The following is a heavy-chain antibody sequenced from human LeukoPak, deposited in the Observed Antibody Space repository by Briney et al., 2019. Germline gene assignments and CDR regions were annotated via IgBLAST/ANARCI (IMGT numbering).Heavy chain of an antibody. D-gene: IGHD1-26*01. Sequence: GGSLRLSCAASGFSFSGHWMHWARQLPGKGLVWVSRISPTGSTTSYADSVKGRFTVSRDNAKNTLYLQVNSLRAEDTAVYYRARDQSFGTIVGATYYFDYWGQGTLVTVSS. J-gene: IGHJ4*02. CDR3: ARDQSFGTIVGATYYFDY. CDR1: GFSFSGHW. V-gene: IGHV3-74*01. CDR2: ISPTGSTT.